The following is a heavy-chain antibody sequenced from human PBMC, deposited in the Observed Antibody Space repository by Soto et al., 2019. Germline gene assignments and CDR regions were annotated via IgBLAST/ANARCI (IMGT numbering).Heavy chain of an antibody. CDR1: GGTFRSYA. CDR3: ASSPDYDILTGPIGAFDI. J-gene: IGHJ3*02. V-gene: IGHV1-69*13. CDR2: IIPIFGTA. D-gene: IGHD3-9*01. Sequence: SVKVSCKASGGTFRSYAISWVRQAPGQGLEWMGGIIPIFGTANYAQKFQGRVTITADESTSTAYMELSSLRSEDTAVYYCASSPDYDILTGPIGAFDIWGQGTMVTVSS.